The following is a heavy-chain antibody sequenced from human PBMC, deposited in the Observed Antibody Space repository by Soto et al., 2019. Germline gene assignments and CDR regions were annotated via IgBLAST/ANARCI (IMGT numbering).Heavy chain of an antibody. CDR2: ISYDGSDK. CDR1: GFTFSSYA. CDR3: AKALGELSSESYDY. D-gene: IGHD3-16*02. V-gene: IGHV3-30*18. J-gene: IGHJ4*02. Sequence: QVQLVESGGGVVQPGRSLRLSCAASGFTFSSYAMHWVRQAPGKGLEWVAVISYDGSDKYYAYSVKGQFTIYRDNSKNTLNLQMNSLRADDTAVYYCAKALGELSSESYDYWGQGTRITVSS.